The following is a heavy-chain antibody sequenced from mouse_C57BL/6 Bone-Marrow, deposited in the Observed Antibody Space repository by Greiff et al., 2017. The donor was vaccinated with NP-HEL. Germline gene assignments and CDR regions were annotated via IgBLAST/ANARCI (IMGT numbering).Heavy chain of an antibody. V-gene: IGHV5-12*01. J-gene: IGHJ1*03. D-gene: IGHD4-1*01. CDR2: ISNGGGST. CDR3: ARHPNWGYWYFDV. Sequence: EVHLVESGGGLVQPGGSLKLSCAASGFTFSDYYMYWVRQTPEKRLEWVAYISNGGGSTYYPDTVKGRFTISRDNAKNTLYLQMSRLKSEDTAMYYCARHPNWGYWYFDVWGTGTTVTVSS. CDR1: GFTFSDYY.